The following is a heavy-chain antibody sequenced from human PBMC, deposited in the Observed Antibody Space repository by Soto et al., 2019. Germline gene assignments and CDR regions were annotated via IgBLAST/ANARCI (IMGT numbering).Heavy chain of an antibody. J-gene: IGHJ5*02. V-gene: IGHV1-8*01. D-gene: IGHD3-10*01. CDR1: GYTFTSYD. Sequence: QVQLVQSGAEVKKPGASVKVSCKASGYTFTSYDINWVRQATGQGLEWMGWMNPNSGNTGYAQKFQGRVTMTRNTSISTAYMVLSSLRSEDTAVYYCARGAIPGIWFGELSRFDPWGQGTLVTVSS. CDR3: ARGAIPGIWFGELSRFDP. CDR2: MNPNSGNT.